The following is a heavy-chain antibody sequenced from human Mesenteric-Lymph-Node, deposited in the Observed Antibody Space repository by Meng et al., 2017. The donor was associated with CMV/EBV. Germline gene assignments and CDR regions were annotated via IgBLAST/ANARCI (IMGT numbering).Heavy chain of an antibody. V-gene: IGHV2-5*02. CDR3: AHRLRNWGYFDY. D-gene: IGHD7-27*01. CDR1: GFSLSTRGVS. J-gene: IGHJ4*02. CDR2: IYWDDDK. Sequence: TFSGFSLSTRGVSVGWIRQPPGKALEWLALIYWDDDKRYSPSLKSRLTITKDTSKNQVVLTMTNMDPVDTATYYCAHRLRNWGYFDYWGQGTLVTVSS.